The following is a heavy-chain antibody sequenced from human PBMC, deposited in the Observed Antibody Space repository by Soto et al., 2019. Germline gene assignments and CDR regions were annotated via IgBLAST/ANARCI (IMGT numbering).Heavy chain of an antibody. CDR2: IIPIFGTA. D-gene: IGHD1-26*01. J-gene: IGHJ4*02. CDR1: GGTFSSYS. CDR3: ARDGGRHSGGIDY. V-gene: IGHV1-69*01. Sequence: QVQLVQSGAEVKKPGSSVKVSCKASGGTFSSYSINWVRQAPGQGLEWMGEIIPIFGTANYAQKFQGRVTIIAVESTSTGFMERSSLRSEDTAVYYCARDGGRHSGGIDYWGQGTLVTVSS.